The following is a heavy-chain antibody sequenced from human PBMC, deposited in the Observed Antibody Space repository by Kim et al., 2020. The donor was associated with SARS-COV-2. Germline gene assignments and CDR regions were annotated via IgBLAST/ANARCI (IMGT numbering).Heavy chain of an antibody. Sequence: GGSLRLSCAASGFTFSSYAMHWVRQAPGKGLEWVAVISYDGSNKYYADSVKGRFTISRDNSKNTLYLQMNSLRAEDTAVYYCAREGRWSPALDYWGQGTLVPVSS. CDR3: AREGRWSPALDY. D-gene: IGHD2-2*01. CDR1: GFTFSSYA. V-gene: IGHV3-30-3*01. CDR2: ISYDGSNK. J-gene: IGHJ4*02.